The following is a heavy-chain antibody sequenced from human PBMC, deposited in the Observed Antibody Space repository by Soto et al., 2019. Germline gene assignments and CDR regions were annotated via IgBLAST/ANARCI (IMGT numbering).Heavy chain of an antibody. CDR1: GFSLSASRVG. J-gene: IGHJ3*02. D-gene: IGHD3-16*01. CDR2: IYWDDDR. Sequence: QITLKESGPTLVNPTQTLTLTCSFSGFSLSASRVGVAWIRQPPRKALEWLAIIYWDDDRRYPPSLKTRLAITKDPSKNQVVLTMTNLDPGDTATYYCAHIMITWGGVSALDAFDMWGQGTMVTVSS. CDR3: AHIMITWGGVSALDAFDM. V-gene: IGHV2-5*02.